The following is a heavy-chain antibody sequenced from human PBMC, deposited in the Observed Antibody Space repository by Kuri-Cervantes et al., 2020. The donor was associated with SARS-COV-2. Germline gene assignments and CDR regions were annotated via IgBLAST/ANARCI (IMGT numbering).Heavy chain of an antibody. CDR1: GYTFTGYY. Sequence: ASVKVSCKASGYTFTGYYMHWVRQAPGQGLEWMGWINPNSGGTNYAQKFQGWVTMTRETSISTAYMELSRLRYDDTAVYYCARSGSSSSPITAYYYYYYMDVWGKGTTVTVSS. CDR2: INPNSGGT. D-gene: IGHD6-6*01. V-gene: IGHV1-2*04. J-gene: IGHJ6*03. CDR3: ARSGSSSSPITAYYYYYYMDV.